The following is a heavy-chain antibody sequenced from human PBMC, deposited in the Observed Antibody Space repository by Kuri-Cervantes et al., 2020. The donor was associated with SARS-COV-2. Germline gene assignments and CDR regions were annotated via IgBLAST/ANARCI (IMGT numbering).Heavy chain of an antibody. CDR3: AQDVQYCTRTSCSHYDYYGMDV. CDR2: ISFDGSKR. D-gene: IGHD2-2*01. CDR1: DYTFTNYG. J-gene: IGHJ6*02. Sequence: GESLKTSCAASDYTFTNYGMHWVRQAPGKGLEWVAVISFDGSKRYFGDSVKGRFTISRDNSNNTLYLQMNSLRPEDTAVYYCAQDVQYCTRTSCSHYDYYGMDVWGQGTTVTVSS. V-gene: IGHV3-30*18.